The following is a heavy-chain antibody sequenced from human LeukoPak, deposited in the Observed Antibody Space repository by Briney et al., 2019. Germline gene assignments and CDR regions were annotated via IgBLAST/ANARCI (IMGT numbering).Heavy chain of an antibody. CDR3: ARVSGGIAAAGTGYYYYYMDV. Sequence: GGSLRLSCAASGFTFSSYGMHWVRQAPGKGLEWVAVIWYDGSNKYYADSVKGRFTISRDNSKNTLYLQMNSLRAEDTAVHYCARVSGGIAAAGTGYYYYYMDVWGKGTTVTVSS. V-gene: IGHV3-33*01. CDR1: GFTFSSYG. D-gene: IGHD6-13*01. J-gene: IGHJ6*03. CDR2: IWYDGSNK.